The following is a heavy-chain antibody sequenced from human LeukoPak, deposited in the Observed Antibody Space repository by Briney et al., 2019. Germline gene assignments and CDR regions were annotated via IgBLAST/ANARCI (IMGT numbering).Heavy chain of an antibody. CDR1: GFTVSSNY. Sequence: GGSLRLSCAASGFTVSSNYMSWVRQGPGKGLECVSVISNDGDTYYADSVKGRFTISRDTSKNTLYLQMNSLRAEDTAVYYCAKAAGYSSSWYEGSNYFDYWGQGTLVTVSS. CDR2: ISNDGDT. V-gene: IGHV3-53*01. D-gene: IGHD6-13*01. J-gene: IGHJ4*02. CDR3: AKAAGYSSSWYEGSNYFDY.